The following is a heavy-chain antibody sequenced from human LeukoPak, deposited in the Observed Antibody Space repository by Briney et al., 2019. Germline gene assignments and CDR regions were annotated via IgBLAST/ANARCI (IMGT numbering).Heavy chain of an antibody. CDR2: LHNSGST. J-gene: IGHJ4*02. V-gene: IGHV4-61*05. Sequence: PSETLSLTCTVSGGSISSSSYYWGWIRQPPGKGLEWIGYLHNSGSTNYNPSLKSRVTISVDTSKNQFSLKLSSVTAADTAVYYCARVTGYMIEDYFDYWGQGTLVTVSS. CDR3: ARVTGYMIEDYFDY. CDR1: GGSISSSSYY. D-gene: IGHD3-22*01.